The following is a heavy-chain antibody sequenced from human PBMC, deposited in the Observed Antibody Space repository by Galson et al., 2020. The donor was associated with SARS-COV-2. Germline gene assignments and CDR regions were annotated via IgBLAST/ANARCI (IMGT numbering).Heavy chain of an antibody. Sequence: ETSETPSLTCTVSGGSISSGGYYWSWIRQHPGKGLEWIGYIYYSGSTYYNPSLKSRVTISVDTSKNQFSLKLSSVTAADTAVYYCARAPITMIVVVNAFDIWGQGTMVTVSS. D-gene: IGHD3-22*01. CDR1: GGSISSGGYY. CDR3: ARAPITMIVVVNAFDI. CDR2: IYYSGST. V-gene: IGHV4-31*03. J-gene: IGHJ3*02.